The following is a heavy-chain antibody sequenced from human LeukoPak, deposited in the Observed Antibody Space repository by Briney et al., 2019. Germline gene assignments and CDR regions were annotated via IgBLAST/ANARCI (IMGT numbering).Heavy chain of an antibody. Sequence: QSGGSLRLSCAASGFTFSSYAMHWVRQAPGKGLEWVAVISYDGSNKYYADSVKGRFTISRDNSKNTLYLQMNSLRAEDTAVYYCAVSGSWVGNWFDPWGQGTLVTVSS. V-gene: IGHV3-30*04. CDR3: AVSGSWVGNWFDP. CDR2: ISYDGSNK. CDR1: GFTFSSYA. D-gene: IGHD1-26*01. J-gene: IGHJ5*02.